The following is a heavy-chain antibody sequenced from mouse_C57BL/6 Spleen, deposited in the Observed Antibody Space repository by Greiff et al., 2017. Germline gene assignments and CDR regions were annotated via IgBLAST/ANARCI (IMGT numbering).Heavy chain of an antibody. Sequence: EVMLVESGGGLVQPGGSMKLSCAASGFTFSDAWMDWVRQSPEKGLEWVAEIRNKANNHATYYAESVKGRFTISRDDSKSSVYLQMNSLRAEDTGIYYCTRIYYYGSSPYAMDYWGQGTSVTVSS. J-gene: IGHJ4*01. CDR2: IRNKANNHAT. V-gene: IGHV6-6*01. CDR1: GFTFSDAW. D-gene: IGHD1-1*01. CDR3: TRIYYYGSSPYAMDY.